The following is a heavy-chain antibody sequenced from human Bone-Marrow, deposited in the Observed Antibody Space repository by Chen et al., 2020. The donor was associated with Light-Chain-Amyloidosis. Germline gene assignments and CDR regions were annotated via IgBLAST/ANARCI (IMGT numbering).Heavy chain of an antibody. CDR1: GYTFPKYW. Sequence: VQLEQPGPEVKQPGEAPTISCKGSGYTFPKYWIGWVRQMPGKGLEWMGVIYPDDSDARYSPSFEGQVTISADKSITTAYLQWRSLKASDTAMYYCARRRDGYNFDYWGQGTLVTVSS. V-gene: IGHV5-51*01. D-gene: IGHD5-12*01. CDR3: ARRRDGYNFDY. CDR2: IYPDDSDA. J-gene: IGHJ4*02.